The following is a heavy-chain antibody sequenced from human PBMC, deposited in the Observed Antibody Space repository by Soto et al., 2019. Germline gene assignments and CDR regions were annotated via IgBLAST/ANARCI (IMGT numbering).Heavy chain of an antibody. CDR3: ARLVYDTRLNYMYFDF. CDR2: IFHDGTA. CDR1: GVSISSGNL. V-gene: IGHV4-4*02. J-gene: IGHJ4*02. D-gene: IGHD3-10*01. Sequence: SETLSLTCAVSGVSISSGNLWTCVRQSPQRGLEYIGEIFHDGTANYYPSFERRVAISVDTSKNQFSLKLTSVTAADTAIYFCARLVYDTRLNYMYFDFWGQGTLVTVYS.